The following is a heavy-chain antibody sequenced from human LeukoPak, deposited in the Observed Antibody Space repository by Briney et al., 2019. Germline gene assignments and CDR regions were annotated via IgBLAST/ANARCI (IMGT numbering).Heavy chain of an antibody. CDR3: ASYSSLDY. D-gene: IGHD6-13*01. J-gene: IGHJ4*02. V-gene: IGHV3-53*01. CDR1: GFTVSSNY. CDR2: IYSGGST. Sequence: GGSLRLSCAASGFTVSSNYMSWVRQAPGKGLEWVSLIYSGGSTYYADSVKGRFTISRNNSKNTLYLQMNSLRAEDTAVYYCASYSSLDYWGQGTLVTVSS.